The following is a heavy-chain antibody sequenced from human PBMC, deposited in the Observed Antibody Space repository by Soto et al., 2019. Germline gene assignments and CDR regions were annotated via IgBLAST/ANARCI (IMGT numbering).Heavy chain of an antibody. CDR3: ARGGNGGYYYYGMDV. CDR1: GGSISSYY. Sequence: TSETLSLTCTVSGGSISSYYWSWIRQPPGKGLEWIGYIYYSGSTNYNPSLKSRVTISVDTSKNQFSLKLSSVTAADTAVYYCARGGNGGYYYYGMDVWGQGTTVTVSS. CDR2: IYYSGST. D-gene: IGHD1-1*01. V-gene: IGHV4-59*01. J-gene: IGHJ6*02.